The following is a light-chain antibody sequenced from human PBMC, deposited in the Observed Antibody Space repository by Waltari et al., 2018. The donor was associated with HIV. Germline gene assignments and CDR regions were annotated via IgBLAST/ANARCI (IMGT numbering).Light chain of an antibody. Sequence: QSVPTQPPSASGTPGQRVAISCSGSNSNIGSNFVYWYQQLPGTAPKLLTSKSNQRPSGGPERFSASKSGSSSSLAISGLRSEDEAEYYCATWDDILSGYLFGTGTKVTVL. CDR3: ATWDDILSGYL. CDR2: KSN. V-gene: IGLV1-47*01. CDR1: NSNIGSNF. J-gene: IGLJ1*01.